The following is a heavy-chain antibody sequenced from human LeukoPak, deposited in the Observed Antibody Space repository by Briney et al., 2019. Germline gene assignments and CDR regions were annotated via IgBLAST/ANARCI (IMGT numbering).Heavy chain of an antibody. D-gene: IGHD3-16*02. Sequence: PSGTLSLTCAVYGGSFSGYYWSWIRQPPGKGLEWIGEINHSGSTNYNPSLKSRVTISVDTSKNQFSLKLSSVTAADTAVYYCARLRRDYVWGSYRLHGAFDIWGQGTMVTVSS. CDR3: ARLRRDYVWGSYRLHGAFDI. V-gene: IGHV4-34*01. J-gene: IGHJ3*02. CDR2: INHSGST. CDR1: GGSFSGYY.